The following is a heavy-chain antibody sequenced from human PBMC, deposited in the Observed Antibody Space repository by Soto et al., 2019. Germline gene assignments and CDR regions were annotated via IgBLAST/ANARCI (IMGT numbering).Heavy chain of an antibody. CDR3: ASYGSGSYVRFDY. CDR2: INHSGST. J-gene: IGHJ4*02. V-gene: IGHV4-34*01. Sequence: QVQLQQWGAGLLKPSETLSLTCAVYCGSFSGYYWSWIRQPPGKGLEWIGEINHSGSTNYNPSLKRRVTISVDTSKNQFSLKRSFVTVADTAVYYCASYGSGSYVRFDYWGQGTLVTVSS. CDR1: CGSFSGYY. D-gene: IGHD3-10*01.